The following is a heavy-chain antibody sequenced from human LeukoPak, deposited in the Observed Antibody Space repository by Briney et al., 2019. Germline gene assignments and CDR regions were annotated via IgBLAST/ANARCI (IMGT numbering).Heavy chain of an antibody. D-gene: IGHD4-17*01. CDR2: ISSSDNST. J-gene: IGHJ4*02. V-gene: IGHV3-23*01. CDR1: GFTFSGSA. Sequence: GGSLRLSCAASGFTFSGSAMHWVRQASGKGLEWVSSISSSDNSTYYADSVKGRFTISRDNSKNTLYLQMNSLRAEDTAVYYCAKDPMTTVTTVDSDWGQGTLVTVSS. CDR3: AKDPMTTVTTVDSD.